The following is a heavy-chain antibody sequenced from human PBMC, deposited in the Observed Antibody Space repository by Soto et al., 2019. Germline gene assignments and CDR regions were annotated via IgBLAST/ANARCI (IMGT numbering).Heavy chain of an antibody. CDR1: GGFVTSGSYY. CDR2: MSHSGGT. D-gene: IGHD1-1*01. J-gene: IGHJ3*02. V-gene: IGHV4-34*01. CDR3: ARVERGTATTVVDAFDI. Sequence: QVQLQQWGAGLLKPSETLSLTCAVYGGFVTSGSYYWSWIRQPPGKGLEWIGEMSHSGGTHFNPSLKSRVTISVDTSKNQSIRKMSSVTAADTALYYCARVERGTATTVVDAFDIWGPGTIVTVSS.